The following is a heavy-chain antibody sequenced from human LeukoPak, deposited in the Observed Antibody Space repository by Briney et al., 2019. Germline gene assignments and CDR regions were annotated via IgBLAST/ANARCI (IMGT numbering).Heavy chain of an antibody. CDR1: GFTFSSFT. CDR3: AKVVVGAPYGLDV. V-gene: IGHV3-23*01. Sequence: GGSLRLSCAASGFTFSSFTMSWVRQAPGKGLEWISAISGTGGSTFYADSVKGRFTISRDNSKNTLYLQMNSLRAEDTAVYYCAKVVVGAPYGLDVWGQGTTVTVSS. CDR2: ISGTGGST. J-gene: IGHJ6*02. D-gene: IGHD1-26*01.